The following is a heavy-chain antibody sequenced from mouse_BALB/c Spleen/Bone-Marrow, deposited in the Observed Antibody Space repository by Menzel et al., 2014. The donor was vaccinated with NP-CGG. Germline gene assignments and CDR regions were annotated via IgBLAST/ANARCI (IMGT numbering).Heavy chain of an antibody. CDR3: AICYGYDEFAY. D-gene: IGHD2-2*01. CDR1: GYTFXGYY. CDR2: IYPGDGST. V-gene: IGHV1S56*01. J-gene: IGHJ3*01. Sequence: QVQLQQSGPELVKPGASVKMSCKASGYTFXGYYIHWVKRRPGQGLEWIGWIYPGDGSTKYNEKFKGKTTLTADKSSSTAYMLLSSLTSEDSAIYFCAICYGYDEFAYWGQGTLVTVSA.